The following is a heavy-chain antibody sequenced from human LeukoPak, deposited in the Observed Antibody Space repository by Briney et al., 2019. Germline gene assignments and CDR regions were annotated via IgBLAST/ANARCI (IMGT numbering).Heavy chain of an antibody. J-gene: IGHJ4*02. CDR3: ARDLGYSSSWYYFDY. Sequence: SETLSLTCSVAGGSISSYYWSWIRQPAGKGLEWIGRIYTSGSTNYNPSLKSRVTMSVDTSKNQFSLKLSSVTAADTAVYYCARDLGYSSSWYYFDYWGQGTLVTVSS. CDR2: IYTSGST. V-gene: IGHV4-4*07. CDR1: GGSISSYY. D-gene: IGHD6-13*01.